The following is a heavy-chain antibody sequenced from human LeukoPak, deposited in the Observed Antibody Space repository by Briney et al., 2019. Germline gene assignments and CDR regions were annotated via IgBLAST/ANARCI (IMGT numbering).Heavy chain of an antibody. Sequence: GRSLRLSCAASGFTFSSYGMHWVRQAPGKGLEWVAVIWYDGSNKYYADSVKGRFTISRDNSKNTLFLQVNSLTAEDRALYYCAKDQGAAAGYYYGLDVWGQGATVTVSS. CDR3: AKDQGAAAGYYYGLDV. CDR2: IWYDGSNK. V-gene: IGHV3-33*06. J-gene: IGHJ6*02. D-gene: IGHD6-13*01. CDR1: GFTFSSYG.